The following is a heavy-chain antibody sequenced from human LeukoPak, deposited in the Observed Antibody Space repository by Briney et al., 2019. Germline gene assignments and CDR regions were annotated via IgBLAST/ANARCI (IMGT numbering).Heavy chain of an antibody. CDR1: GFTFSRYG. J-gene: IGHJ4*02. V-gene: IGHV3-30*04. D-gene: IGHD1-26*01. Sequence: PGGSVRLFCAASGFTFSRYGMLWVRQAPGKGLEWVGVISYDGSNKYYGDSVKGRFTISGDNSKNTLYLQMNSLRAEDTAVYYCARETDVVGGTHFDYWGQGTLVTVSS. CDR3: ARETDVVGGTHFDY. CDR2: ISYDGSNK.